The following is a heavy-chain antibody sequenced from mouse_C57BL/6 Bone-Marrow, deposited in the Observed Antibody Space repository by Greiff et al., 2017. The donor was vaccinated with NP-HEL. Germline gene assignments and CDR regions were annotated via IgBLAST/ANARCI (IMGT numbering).Heavy chain of an antibody. CDR3: ARSYYSNYVRGAMDY. Sequence: EVQLVESGGGLVQPGGSLKLSCAASGFTFSDYYMYWVRQTPEKRLEWVAYISNGGGSTYYPDTVKGRFTISRDNAKNTLYLQMSRLKSEDTAMYYCARSYYSNYVRGAMDYWGQGTSVTVSS. CDR1: GFTFSDYY. J-gene: IGHJ4*01. CDR2: ISNGGGST. V-gene: IGHV5-12*01. D-gene: IGHD2-5*01.